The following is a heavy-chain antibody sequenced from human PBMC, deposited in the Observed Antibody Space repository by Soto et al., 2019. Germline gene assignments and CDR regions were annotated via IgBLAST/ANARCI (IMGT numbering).Heavy chain of an antibody. CDR2: LSYDGSNK. CDR1: GLAFSGYG. D-gene: IGHD3-10*01. V-gene: IGHV3-30*18. CDR3: SNHARGEDDSPFLDI. J-gene: IGHJ3*02. Sequence: SLRLSCAASGLAFSGYGMHWVRQAIGKGLGWVAVLSYDGSNKYYADSVTARFTISRDNSKNTMYLQIISLRAVDTAVSDFSNHARGEDDSPFLDIGGQGTMVTV.